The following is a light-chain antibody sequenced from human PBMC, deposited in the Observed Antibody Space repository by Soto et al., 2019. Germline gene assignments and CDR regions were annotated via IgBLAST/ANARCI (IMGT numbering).Light chain of an antibody. V-gene: IGKV1-27*01. CDR3: QKYDDVPYT. Sequence: QMTQSPSSLSASVGDRVTITCRASQSIIRYLAWYQQKQGMPPKLLIYAASTLQSGVPSRFSGSGSGTDFTLTISSLHPEDVATYYCQKYDDVPYTFGQGTKLEIK. CDR1: QSIIRY. J-gene: IGKJ2*01. CDR2: AAS.